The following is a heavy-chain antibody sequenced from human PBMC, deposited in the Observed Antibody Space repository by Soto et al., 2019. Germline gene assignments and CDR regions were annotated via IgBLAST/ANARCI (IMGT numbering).Heavy chain of an antibody. J-gene: IGHJ4*02. CDR3: AIVPSRHCSGGSCYSQFFDY. CDR1: GGSISSYY. D-gene: IGHD2-15*01. CDR2: IYYSGST. V-gene: IGHV4-59*08. Sequence: SETLSLTCTVSGGSISSYYWSWIRQPPGKGLEWIGYIYYSGSTNYNPSIKSRVTISVDTSKNQFSLKLSSVTAADTAVYYCAIVPSRHCSGGSCYSQFFDYWGQGTLVTVSS.